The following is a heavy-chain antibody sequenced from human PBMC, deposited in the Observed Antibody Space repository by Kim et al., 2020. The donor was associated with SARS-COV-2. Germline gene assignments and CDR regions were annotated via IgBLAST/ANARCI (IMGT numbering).Heavy chain of an antibody. CDR1: GFTVSSNY. V-gene: IGHV3-53*01. D-gene: IGHD6-13*01. J-gene: IGHJ6*02. CDR2: IYSGGST. Sequence: GGSLRLSCAASGFTVSSNYMSWVRQAPGKGLEWVSVIYSGGSTYYADSVKSRFTISRDNSKNTLYLQMNSLRAEDTAVYYCAGPIAAAGFRDYYYGMDVWGQGTTVTVSS. CDR3: AGPIAAAGFRDYYYGMDV.